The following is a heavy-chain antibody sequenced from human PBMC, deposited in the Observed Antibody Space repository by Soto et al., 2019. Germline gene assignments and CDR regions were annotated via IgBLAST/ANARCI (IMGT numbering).Heavy chain of an antibody. CDR2: ISYDGSNK. CDR1: GFTFSSYG. D-gene: IGHD2-2*01. V-gene: IGHV3-30*18. Sequence: QVQLVESGGGVVQPGRSLRLSCAASGFTFSSYGMHWVRQAPGKGLEWVAVISYDGSNKYYADSVKGRFTISRDNSKNTLYLQMNSLRAEDTAVYYCAKVEVVPAAMGWYDYWGQGTLVTVSS. CDR3: AKVEVVPAAMGWYDY. J-gene: IGHJ4*02.